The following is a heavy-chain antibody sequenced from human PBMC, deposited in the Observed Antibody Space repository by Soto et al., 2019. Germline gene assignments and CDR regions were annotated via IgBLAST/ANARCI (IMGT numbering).Heavy chain of an antibody. CDR2: ISWDGGST. CDR1: GFTFDDYA. Sequence: GGSLRLSCAASGFTFDDYAMHWVRQAPGKGLEWVSLISWDGGSTYYADSVKGRFTISRDNSKNSLYLQMNSLRAEDAAFYYCAKDILAYTAMSTGGMDVWGQGTTVTVSS. D-gene: IGHD5-18*01. V-gene: IGHV3-43D*03. J-gene: IGHJ6*02. CDR3: AKDILAYTAMSTGGMDV.